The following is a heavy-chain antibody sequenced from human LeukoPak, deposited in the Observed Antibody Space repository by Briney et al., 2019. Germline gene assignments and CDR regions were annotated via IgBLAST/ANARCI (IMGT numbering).Heavy chain of an antibody. Sequence: GGSLRLSCAASGFTFSSYWMHWVRQAPGKGLVCVSYIKTDGTTTGYADSMKGRFTISRDNAKNTLYLQMNSLRAEDTAVYYCVRDGAAAVPFDYWGQGALVTVSS. J-gene: IGHJ4*02. CDR1: GFTFSSYW. CDR2: IKTDGTTT. V-gene: IGHV3-74*01. CDR3: VRDGAAAVPFDY. D-gene: IGHD6-13*01.